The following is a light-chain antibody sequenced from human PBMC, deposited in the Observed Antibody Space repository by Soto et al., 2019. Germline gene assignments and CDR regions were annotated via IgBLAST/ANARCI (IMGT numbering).Light chain of an antibody. J-gene: IGKJ5*01. V-gene: IGKV1-5*03. CDR1: QTISSW. Sequence: DIQMTQSPSTLSASVGDRVTITCRASQTISSWLAWYQQKPGTAPQLLIYKASTLESGVPSRFSGSGSGTEFTLTISSLQPEDFATYYCQQLNRPITFGQGTRLEI. CDR2: KAS. CDR3: QQLNRPIT.